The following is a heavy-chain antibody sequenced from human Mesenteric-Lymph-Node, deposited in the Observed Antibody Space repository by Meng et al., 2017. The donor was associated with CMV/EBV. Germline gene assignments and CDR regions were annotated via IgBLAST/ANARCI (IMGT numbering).Heavy chain of an antibody. CDR1: GFTFDDYA. D-gene: IGHD7-27*01. J-gene: IGHJ6*02. CDR3: AKGTRWTWGSLDV. Sequence: GGSLRLSCAASGFTFDDYAMHWVRQAPGKGLEWVSGISWNSDNIGYADSVKGRFTISRDNAKNSLYLQMNSLRAEDMALYYCAKGTRWTWGSLDVWGHGTTVTVSS. CDR2: ISWNSDNI. V-gene: IGHV3-9*03.